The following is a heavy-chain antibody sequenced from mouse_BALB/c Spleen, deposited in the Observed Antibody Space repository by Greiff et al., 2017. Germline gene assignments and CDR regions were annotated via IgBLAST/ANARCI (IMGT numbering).Heavy chain of an antibody. D-gene: IGHD1-1*02. J-gene: IGHJ4*01. Sequence: QVQLKESGAELMKPGASVKISCKATGYTFSSYWIEWVKQRPGHGLEWIGEILPGSGSTNYNEKFKGKATFTADTSSNTAYMQLSSLTSEDSAVYYCARSDYVYAMDYWGQGTSVTVSS. V-gene: IGHV1-9*01. CDR3: ARSDYVYAMDY. CDR2: ILPGSGST. CDR1: GYTFSSYW.